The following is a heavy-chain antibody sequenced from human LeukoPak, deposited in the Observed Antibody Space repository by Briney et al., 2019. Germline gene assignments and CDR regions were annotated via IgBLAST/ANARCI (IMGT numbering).Heavy chain of an antibody. CDR3: VKDEGGVQLAY. CDR2: ISGSGDST. Sequence: GESLRLSCAASGFTFSSYAMNWVRLAPGKGLEWGSAISGSGDSTYYADSVKGRFTISRDNSKNTLYLQMNSLRADDTAVYYCVKDEGGVQLAYWGQGTLVTVSS. J-gene: IGHJ4*02. CDR1: GFTFSSYA. V-gene: IGHV3-23*01. D-gene: IGHD1-1*01.